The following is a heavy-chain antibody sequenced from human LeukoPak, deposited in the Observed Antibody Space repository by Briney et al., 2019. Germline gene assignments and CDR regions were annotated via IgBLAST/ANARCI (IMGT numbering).Heavy chain of an antibody. D-gene: IGHD1-26*01. Sequence: SETLSLTCTVSGYSISSGYYWGWIRQPPGKGLEWIGSIYHSGSTYYNPSLKSRVTISVDTSKNQFSLKLSSVTAADTAVYYCARAIVGAHFDYWGQGTLVTVSS. CDR2: IYHSGST. CDR3: ARAIVGAHFDY. CDR1: GYSISSGYY. V-gene: IGHV4-38-2*02. J-gene: IGHJ4*02.